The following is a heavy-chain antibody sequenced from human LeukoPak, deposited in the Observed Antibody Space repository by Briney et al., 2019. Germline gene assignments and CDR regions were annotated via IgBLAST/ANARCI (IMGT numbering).Heavy chain of an antibody. D-gene: IGHD2-2*01. J-gene: IGHJ2*01. CDR1: GGSFSCYY. CDR2: IYTSGST. Sequence: SETLSPTFAVYGGSFSCYYWSWIRQPAGKGLEWIGRIYTSGSTNYNPSLKSRVTMSVDTSKNQFSLKLKSVTAADTAVYYCARPSKTFCSSTNCPTYWYFDLWGRGTLVTVSS. CDR3: ARPSKTFCSSTNCPTYWYFDL. V-gene: IGHV4-59*10.